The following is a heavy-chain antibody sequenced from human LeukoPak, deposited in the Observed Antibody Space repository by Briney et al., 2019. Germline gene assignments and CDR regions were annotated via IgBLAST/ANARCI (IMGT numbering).Heavy chain of an antibody. CDR2: TIPIFGTA. D-gene: IGHD4-11*01. V-gene: IGHV1-69*13. CDR3: ARVRGETTVGHYYYYMDV. J-gene: IGHJ6*03. Sequence: GASVKVSCKASGGTFSSYAISWGRPAPGQGLEWMGGTIPIFGTASYAQKFQGRVTITADESTSTAYMELSSLRSEDTAVYYCARVRGETTVGHYYYYMDVWGKGTTVTVSS. CDR1: GGTFSSYA.